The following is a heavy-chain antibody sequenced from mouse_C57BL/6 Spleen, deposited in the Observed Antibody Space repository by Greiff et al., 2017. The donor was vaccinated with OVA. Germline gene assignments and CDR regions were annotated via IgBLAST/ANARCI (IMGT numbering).Heavy chain of an antibody. D-gene: IGHD2-5*01. CDR3: AREVLYYSNYVGYFDY. Sequence: VQLKESEGGLVQPGSSMKLSCTASGFTFSDYYMAWVRQVPEKGLEWVANINYDGSSTYYLDSLKSRFIISRDNAKNILYLQMSSLKSEDAATYYCAREVLYYSNYVGYFDYGGQGATLTVSS. J-gene: IGHJ2*01. V-gene: IGHV5-16*01. CDR1: GFTFSDYY. CDR2: INYDGSST.